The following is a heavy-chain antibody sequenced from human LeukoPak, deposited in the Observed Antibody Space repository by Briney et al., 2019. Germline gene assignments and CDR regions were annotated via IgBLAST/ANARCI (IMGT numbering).Heavy chain of an antibody. CDR2: IYHTGST. V-gene: IGHV4-34*01. Sequence: SETLSLTCAVYGGSFSGYYWSWIRQPPGKGLEWIGYIYHTGSTSYSPSLESRVTISADTSQNQFSLKLSSVTAADTAVYYCASRKLGNDYWGQGTLVTVSS. D-gene: IGHD7-27*01. J-gene: IGHJ4*02. CDR1: GGSFSGYY. CDR3: ASRKLGNDY.